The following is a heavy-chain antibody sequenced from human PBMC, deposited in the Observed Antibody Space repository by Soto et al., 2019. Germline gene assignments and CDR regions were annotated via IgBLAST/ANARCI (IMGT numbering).Heavy chain of an antibody. D-gene: IGHD6-13*01. CDR1: GGSISSGGYF. Sequence: QVQLQESGPGLVKPSQTLSLTCNVSGGSISSGGYFWGWIRQHPGKGLEWIGHIYYSGRTYSNPSLTSRLLIAVDTSNNQISLMLTSVTAADTAVYYCARFAKEENPKVGSWYYFDFWGQGILVTVSS. V-gene: IGHV4-31*03. CDR3: ARFAKEENPKVGSWYYFDF. CDR2: IYYSGRT. J-gene: IGHJ4*02.